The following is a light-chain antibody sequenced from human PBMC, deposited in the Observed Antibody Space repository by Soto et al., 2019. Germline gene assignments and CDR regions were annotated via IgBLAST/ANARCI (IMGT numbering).Light chain of an antibody. CDR1: QNIATQF. Sequence: VLTQSPGTLSLSPGERATLSCRASQNIATQFFTWYQQRPGQAPRVLIYGTSTRATGIPDRFSCSGSGTDFTLTISRLEPEDFAVYYCQQYSSSSGYTFGQGTKLEIK. J-gene: IGKJ2*01. CDR3: QQYSSSSGYT. CDR2: GTS. V-gene: IGKV3-20*01.